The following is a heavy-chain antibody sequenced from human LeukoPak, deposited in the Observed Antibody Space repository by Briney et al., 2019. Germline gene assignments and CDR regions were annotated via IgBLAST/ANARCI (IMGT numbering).Heavy chain of an antibody. CDR2: MNPNSGNT. CDR3: ARAIRYQLLSDY. V-gene: IGHV1-8*03. Sequence: GASVKVSCKTSGYTFSTYDINWVRQAAGQGLEWMEWMNPNSGNTGFAQKFQGRATITRDTSITTAYLELSSLRSEDTAVYYCARAIRYQLLSDYWGQGTLVTVSS. J-gene: IGHJ4*02. D-gene: IGHD2-2*01. CDR1: GYTFSTYD.